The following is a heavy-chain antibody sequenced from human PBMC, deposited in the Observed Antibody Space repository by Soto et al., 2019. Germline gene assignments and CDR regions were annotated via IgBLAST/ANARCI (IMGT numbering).Heavy chain of an antibody. Sequence: ASETLSLTCTVSGGSISNYYWNWIRQSPGKGLEWIGYIYSSGSTHYNPSLQSRVTISIDTSKNQVSLKVNSVTAADTAVYYCARGQVVAAQHWGQGTLVTVSS. J-gene: IGHJ4*02. D-gene: IGHD2-15*01. CDR2: IYSSGST. CDR3: ARGQVVAAQH. V-gene: IGHV4-59*12. CDR1: GGSISNYY.